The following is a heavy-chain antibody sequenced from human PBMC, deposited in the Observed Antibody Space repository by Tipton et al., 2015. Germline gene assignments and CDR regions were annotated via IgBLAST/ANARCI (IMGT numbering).Heavy chain of an antibody. CDR2: IYYSGST. CDR1: GGSISSYY. V-gene: IGHV4-59*12. CDR3: ARNSLVGERGLDS. Sequence: LRLSCTVSGGSISSYYWSWIRQPPGKGLEWIGYIYYSGSTNYNPSLKSRVTISVDTSKNQFSLKLSSVTAADTAIYYCARNSLVGERGLDSWGRGALVTVSS. D-gene: IGHD1-26*01. J-gene: IGHJ4*02.